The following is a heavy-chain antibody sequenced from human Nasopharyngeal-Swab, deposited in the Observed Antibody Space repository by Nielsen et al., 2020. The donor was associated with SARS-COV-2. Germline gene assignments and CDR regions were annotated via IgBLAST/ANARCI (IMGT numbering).Heavy chain of an antibody. CDR2: ISSSSSYI. D-gene: IGHD6-19*01. Sequence: GESLKISCAASGFTFSSYSMNWVRQAPGKGLEWVSSISSSSSYIYYADSVKGRFTISRDNAKNSLYLRMNSLRAEDTAVYYCARDLRSGWNWFDPWGQGTLVTVSS. V-gene: IGHV3-21*01. CDR3: ARDLRSGWNWFDP. J-gene: IGHJ5*02. CDR1: GFTFSSYS.